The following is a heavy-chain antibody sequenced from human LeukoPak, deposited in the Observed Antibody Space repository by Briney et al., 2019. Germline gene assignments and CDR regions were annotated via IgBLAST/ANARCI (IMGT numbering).Heavy chain of an antibody. CDR1: GGSISSYY. V-gene: IGHV4-59*01. D-gene: IGHD2-15*01. J-gene: IGHJ4*02. Sequence: SETLSLTCTVSGGSISSYYWSWIRQPPGKGLEWIGFIYYSGSTNYNPSLKSRVTISVDTSKNQSSLKLTSVTAADTAVYYCARDRGPDCSGGSCWDYWGQGTLVTVSS. CDR2: IYYSGST. CDR3: ARDRGPDCSGGSCWDY.